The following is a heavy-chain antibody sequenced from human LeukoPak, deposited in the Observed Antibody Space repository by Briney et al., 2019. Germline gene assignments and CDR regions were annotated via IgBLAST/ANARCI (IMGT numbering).Heavy chain of an antibody. CDR3: ARAWGTLYYFDY. CDR2: IYHSGST. V-gene: IGHV4-38-2*02. CDR1: GYSISSGYY. D-gene: IGHD7-27*01. J-gene: IGHJ4*02. Sequence: PSETLSLTCTVSGYSISSGYYWGWIRQPSGKGLEWIGSIYHSGSTYYNPSLKSRVTISVDTPKNQFSLKLSSVTAADTAVYYCARAWGTLYYFDYWGQGTLVTVSS.